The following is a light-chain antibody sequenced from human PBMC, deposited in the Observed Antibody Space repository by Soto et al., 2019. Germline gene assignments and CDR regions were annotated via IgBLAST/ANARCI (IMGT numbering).Light chain of an antibody. J-gene: IGLJ1*01. CDR2: DVT. V-gene: IGLV2-14*01. CDR1: SSDVGGYNY. CDR3: CSYTTSNTRQIV. Sequence: QSVLTQPASVSGSPGQSITISCTGTSSDVGGYNYVSWYHQQPGKAPKFMIYDVTNRPSGVSNRFSGSKSGNTASLTISGLQAEDEADYYCCSYTTSNTRQIVFGTGTKVTV.